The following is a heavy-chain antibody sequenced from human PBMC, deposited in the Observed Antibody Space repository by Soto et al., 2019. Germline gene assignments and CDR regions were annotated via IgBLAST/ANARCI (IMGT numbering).Heavy chain of an antibody. CDR2: IYHSGST. Sequence: SETLSLTCAVSGGSISSRNWCSWVRQPPGKGLEWIGEIYHSGSTNYNPSLKSRVTISVDKSKNQFSLKLNSVTAADTAVYYCARAAMGGSSWPFDYWGQGTLVTVSS. J-gene: IGHJ4*02. V-gene: IGHV4-4*02. D-gene: IGHD6-13*01. CDR1: GGSISSRNW. CDR3: ARAAMGGSSWPFDY.